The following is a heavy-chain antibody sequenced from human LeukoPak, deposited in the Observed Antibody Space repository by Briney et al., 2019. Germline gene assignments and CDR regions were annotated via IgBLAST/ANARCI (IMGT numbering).Heavy chain of an antibody. Sequence: ASVKVSCKASGYTFTSYGISWVRQAPGQGLERMGWISAYNGNTNYAQKLQGRVTMTTDTATSTAYMELRSLRSDDTAVYYCARDLSYGWFDPWGQGTLVTVSS. V-gene: IGHV1-18*01. D-gene: IGHD4-17*01. J-gene: IGHJ5*02. CDR3: ARDLSYGWFDP. CDR2: ISAYNGNT. CDR1: GYTFTSYG.